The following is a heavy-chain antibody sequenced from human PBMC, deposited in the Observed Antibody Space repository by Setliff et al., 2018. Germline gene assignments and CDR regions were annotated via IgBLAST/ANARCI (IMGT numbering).Heavy chain of an antibody. Sequence: PSETLSLTCTVSGGSIRSSSYYWGWIRQPPGQGLEWIAYIYYSGITYYNPSLKSRVTISVDTSKNQFSLKLSSVTAADTAVYYCARGKIRITMIVVPTGGAFDIWGQGTMVTVS. CDR2: IYYSGIT. D-gene: IGHD3-22*01. CDR3: ARGKIRITMIVVPTGGAFDI. V-gene: IGHV4-39*07. CDR1: GGSIRSSSYY. J-gene: IGHJ3*02.